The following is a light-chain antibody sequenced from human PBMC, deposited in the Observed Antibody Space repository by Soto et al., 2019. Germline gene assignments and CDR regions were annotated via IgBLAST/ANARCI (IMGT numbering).Light chain of an antibody. J-gene: IGKJ5*01. CDR3: QQRGNWPIT. CDR2: DAS. V-gene: IGKV3-11*01. CDR1: QSVSSY. Sequence: EIVLTQSPATLSLSPGERDTLSCRASQSVSSYLAWYQQKPGQAPRLLIYDASNRATGIPARFSGSGSVTDFTLTISSLEPEDFAVYYCQQRGNWPITFGQGTRLEIK.